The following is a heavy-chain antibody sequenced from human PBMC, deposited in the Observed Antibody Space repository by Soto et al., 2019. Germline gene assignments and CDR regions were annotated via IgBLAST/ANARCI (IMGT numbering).Heavy chain of an antibody. CDR1: GFTFSSDA. V-gene: IGHV3-23*01. D-gene: IGHD2-21*02. CDR2: ISGSGGST. J-gene: IGHJ4*02. CDR3: ECGDGGVGDH. Sequence: EVQLLESGGGLVQPGGSLRLSCAASGFTFSSDAMSWVRQAPGKGLEGVAAISGSGGSTYYADSVKGRFTISRDNSKNTLYLQMNSLRAEDTAVYYCECGDGGVGDHWGPGTLVTVSS.